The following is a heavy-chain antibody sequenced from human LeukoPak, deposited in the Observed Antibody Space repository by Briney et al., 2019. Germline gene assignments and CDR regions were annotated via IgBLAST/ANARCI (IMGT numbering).Heavy chain of an antibody. CDR2: IYYSGST. J-gene: IGHJ5*02. CDR1: GGSISSSSYY. V-gene: IGHV4-39*07. Sequence: SETLSLTCTVSGGSISSSSYYWGWIRQPPGKGLEWIGSIYYSGSTYYNPSLKSRVTISVDTSKNQFSLKLSSVTAADTAVYYCARQRACYGSGSYYNGWFDPWGQGTLVTVSS. D-gene: IGHD3-10*01. CDR3: ARQRACYGSGSYYNGWFDP.